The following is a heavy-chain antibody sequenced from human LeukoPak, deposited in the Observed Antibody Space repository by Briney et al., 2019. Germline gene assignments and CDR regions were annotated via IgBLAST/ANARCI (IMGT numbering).Heavy chain of an antibody. CDR1: GYTFTSYA. D-gene: IGHD5-18*01. CDR3: ARGPAHTAMVYFDAFDI. V-gene: IGHV7-4-1*02. J-gene: IGHJ3*02. CDR2: INTNTGNP. Sequence: ASVKVSCKASGYTFTSYAMNWVRQAPGQGLEWMGWINTNTGNPTYAQGFTGRFVFSLDTSVSTAYLQISSLKAEDTAVYYCARGPAHTAMVYFDAFDIWGQGTMVTVSS.